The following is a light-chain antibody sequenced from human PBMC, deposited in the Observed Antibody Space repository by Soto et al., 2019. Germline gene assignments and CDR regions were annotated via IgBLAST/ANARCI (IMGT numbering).Light chain of an antibody. CDR3: QQYGSSPALT. J-gene: IGKJ4*01. CDR1: QSVSSSC. CDR2: GAS. Sequence: ESGLRQSPGTVSLSPGERDTLSCWASQSVSSSCLAWYQHKPGQAPRLLIYGASSRATGIPDRFSGSGSGTDFTLTISRLEPEDFAVYYCQQYGSSPALTFGGGTKVEIK. V-gene: IGKV3-20*01.